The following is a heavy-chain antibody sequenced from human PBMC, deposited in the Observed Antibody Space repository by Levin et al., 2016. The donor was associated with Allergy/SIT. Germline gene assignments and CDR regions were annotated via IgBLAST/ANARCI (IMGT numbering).Heavy chain of an antibody. Sequence: GESLKISCAASGFTFSSYSMNWVRQAPGKGLEWVSSISSSSSYIYYADSVKGRFTISRDNAKNSLYLQMNSLRAEDTALYYCARVIVGATPAFDYWGQGTLVTVSS. D-gene: IGHD1-26*01. CDR1: GFTFSSYS. V-gene: IGHV3-21*04. CDR2: ISSSSSYI. CDR3: ARVIVGATPAFDY. J-gene: IGHJ4*02.